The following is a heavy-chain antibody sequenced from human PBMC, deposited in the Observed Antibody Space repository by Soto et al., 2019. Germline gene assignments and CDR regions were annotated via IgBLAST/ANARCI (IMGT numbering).Heavy chain of an antibody. V-gene: IGHV1-18*01. J-gene: IGHJ4*02. CDR3: ARDAAVGLFDY. D-gene: IGHD1-26*01. CDR1: GYTFTSYG. CDR2: INPYNGNT. Sequence: QVQLVQSGAEVKKPGASVKVSCKASGYTFTSYGISWVRQAPGQGVEWMGWINPYNGNTKYAQKLQGRVTMTTDTSPSTAYMALRRLRSDATAVYYCARDAAVGLFDYWGQGTLVTVSA.